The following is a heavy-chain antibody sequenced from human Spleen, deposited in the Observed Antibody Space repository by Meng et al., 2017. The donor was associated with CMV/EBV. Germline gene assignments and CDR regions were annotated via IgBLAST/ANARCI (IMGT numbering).Heavy chain of an antibody. CDR1: GFTFSDYW. D-gene: IGHD2-8*02. Sequence: EVQLVEAGGGLVQPGGSLRLSCAASGFTFSDYWMHWVRQVPGEGLVWVSRIDNYGTVTSYADSVKGRFAISRDNAKNTVYLQMNNLRTDDSAVYYCGRDLTGNRDYWGQGILVTVSS. CDR3: GRDLTGNRDY. V-gene: IGHV3-74*01. J-gene: IGHJ4*02. CDR2: IDNYGTVT.